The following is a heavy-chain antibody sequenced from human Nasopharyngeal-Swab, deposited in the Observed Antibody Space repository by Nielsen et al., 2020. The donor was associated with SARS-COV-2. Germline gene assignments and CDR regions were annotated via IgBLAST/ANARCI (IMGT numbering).Heavy chain of an antibody. Sequence: GESLKISCAASDFTVSGNYMTWVRQAPGKGLEWVGRTRNKANTYTTEYAASVDGRFTVSRDDSKNSLYLQMNSLNTEDTAVYFCARVFYGSVNSRWHFDLWGRGTLVTVSS. V-gene: IGHV3-72*01. CDR2: TRNKANTYTT. J-gene: IGHJ2*01. CDR3: ARVFYGSVNSRWHFDL. D-gene: IGHD3-10*01. CDR1: DFTVSGNY.